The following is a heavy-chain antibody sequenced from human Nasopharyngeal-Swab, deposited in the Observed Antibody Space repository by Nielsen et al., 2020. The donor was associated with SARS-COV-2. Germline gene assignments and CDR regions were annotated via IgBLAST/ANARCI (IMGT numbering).Heavy chain of an antibody. Sequence: GESLKISCAASGFTFSSYAMSWVRQAPGKGLEWVSVISGSGGSTYYADSVKGRFIVSRDNSKNMLYLQLNSLTAEDTALYYCMVRDYYYGLDVWGRGTTVTVSS. CDR1: GFTFSSYA. CDR2: ISGSGGST. J-gene: IGHJ6*02. D-gene: IGHD2-8*01. CDR3: MVRDYYYGLDV. V-gene: IGHV3-23*01.